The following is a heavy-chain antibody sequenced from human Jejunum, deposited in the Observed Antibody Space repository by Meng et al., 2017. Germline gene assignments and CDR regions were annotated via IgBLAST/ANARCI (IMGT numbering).Heavy chain of an antibody. D-gene: IGHD3/OR15-3a*01. V-gene: IGHV3-74*01. J-gene: IGHJ4*02. CDR1: GFMFSDLW. CDR2: INSDGSVA. Sequence: GESLKISCAASGFMFSDLWMHWVRQVPGKGPVWVSRINSDGSVAIYADSVKGRFTISRDNAKNTLYLEMNSLRAEDTGVYYCTRDPLAYGTSFKHWGQGTLVTVSS. CDR3: TRDPLAYGTSFKH.